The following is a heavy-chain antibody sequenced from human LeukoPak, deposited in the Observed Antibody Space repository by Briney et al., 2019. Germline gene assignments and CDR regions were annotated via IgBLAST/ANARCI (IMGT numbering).Heavy chain of an antibody. D-gene: IGHD6-19*01. Sequence: ASVKVSCKASGYTFTSYDINWVRQATGQGLEWMGWMNPNSGNTGYAQKFQGRVTMTRNTSISTVYMELSSLRSEDTAVYYCARGQGQWLRWDWFDPWGQGTLVTVSS. CDR2: MNPNSGNT. CDR1: GYTFTSYD. CDR3: ARGQGQWLRWDWFDP. J-gene: IGHJ5*02. V-gene: IGHV1-8*01.